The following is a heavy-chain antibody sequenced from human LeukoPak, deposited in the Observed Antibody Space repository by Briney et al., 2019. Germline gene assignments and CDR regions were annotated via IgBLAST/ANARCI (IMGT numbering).Heavy chain of an antibody. Sequence: SETLSLTCAVYGGSFSGYYWSWIRQPPGKGLEWIGEISHSGSTNYNPSLKSRVTISVDTSKNQFSLKLSSVTAADTAVYYCARGPRYCSSTSCYVRGLPDYWGQGTLVTVSS. CDR3: ARGPRYCSSTSCYVRGLPDY. D-gene: IGHD2-2*01. CDR1: GGSFSGYY. J-gene: IGHJ4*02. V-gene: IGHV4-34*01. CDR2: ISHSGST.